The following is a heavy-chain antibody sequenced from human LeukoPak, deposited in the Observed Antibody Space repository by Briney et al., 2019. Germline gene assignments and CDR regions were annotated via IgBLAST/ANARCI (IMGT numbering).Heavy chain of an antibody. CDR1: GGSFSGHY. D-gene: IGHD1-26*01. Sequence: SETLSLTCAVYGGSFSGHYWSWIRQPPGKGLEWIGEINHSGSTNYNPSLKSRVTMSVDTSKNHFSLNLTSVTAADTAIYYCAREVSDSGSRSFDYWGQGTLVIVSS. V-gene: IGHV4-34*01. CDR3: AREVSDSGSRSFDY. CDR2: INHSGST. J-gene: IGHJ4*02.